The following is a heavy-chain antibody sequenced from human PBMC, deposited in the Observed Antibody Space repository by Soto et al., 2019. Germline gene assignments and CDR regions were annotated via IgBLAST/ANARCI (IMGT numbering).Heavy chain of an antibody. CDR1: GYTFTSYY. V-gene: IGHV1-46*01. D-gene: IGHD2-15*01. CDR2: INPSGGRT. Sequence: QVQLVQSGAEVKKPGASVKVSCKASGYTFTSYYMHWVRQAPGQGLEWMGRINPSGGRTSYAQKFQGRGTMTRDTSTGTVYMALIILRSEDPAVYYCARGIVLVVAATPILSYWGQGTLVTVS. CDR3: ARGIVLVVAATPILSY. J-gene: IGHJ4*02.